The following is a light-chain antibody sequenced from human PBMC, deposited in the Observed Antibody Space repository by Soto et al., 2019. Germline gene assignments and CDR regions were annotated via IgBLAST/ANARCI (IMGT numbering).Light chain of an antibody. CDR3: QEYGSSRT. V-gene: IGKV3-20*01. J-gene: IGKJ1*01. CDR2: GAS. CDR1: QSISSNY. Sequence: EIVWTQSPGTLSLSPGERATLSCRASQSISSNYFAWYQQKPGQAPRLLIYGASSRATDIPDRFSGSGSGTDFTLTISRLEPEDFAVYYCQEYGSSRTFGQGTKVEIK.